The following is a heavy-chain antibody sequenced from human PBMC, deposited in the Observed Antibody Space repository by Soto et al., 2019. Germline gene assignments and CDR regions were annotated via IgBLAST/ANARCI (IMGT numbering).Heavy chain of an antibody. V-gene: IGHV3-7*01. Sequence: GGSLRLSCAASGFTFSSYWMSWVRQAPGKGLEWVANIKQDGSEKYYVDSVKGRFTISRDNAKNSLYLQMNSLRAEDTAVYYCARDSHYDILTGYYYYGMDVWGQGTTVTVSS. J-gene: IGHJ6*02. D-gene: IGHD3-9*01. CDR1: GFTFSSYW. CDR3: ARDSHYDILTGYYYYGMDV. CDR2: IKQDGSEK.